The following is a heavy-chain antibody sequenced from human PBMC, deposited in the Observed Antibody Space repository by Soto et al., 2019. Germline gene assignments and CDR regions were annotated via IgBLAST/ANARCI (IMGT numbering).Heavy chain of an antibody. CDR3: ARGGGYDYVWGSYRALGAFDI. V-gene: IGHV4-30-2*01. J-gene: IGHJ3*02. CDR1: GGSISSGGYS. CDR2: IYHSGST. D-gene: IGHD3-16*02. Sequence: QLQLQESGSGLVKPSQTLSLTCAVSGGSISSGGYSWSWIRQPPGKGLEWIGYIYHSGSTYYNPSLKSRVTISVDRSKNQFSLKLSSVTAADTAVYYCARGGGYDYVWGSYRALGAFDIWGQGTMVTVSS.